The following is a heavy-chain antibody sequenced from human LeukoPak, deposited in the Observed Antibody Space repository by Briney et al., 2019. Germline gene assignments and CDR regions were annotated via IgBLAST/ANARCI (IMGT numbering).Heavy chain of an antibody. D-gene: IGHD5-12*01. CDR2: IGHDGSGA. J-gene: IGHJ4*02. CDR1: GFPFNNYW. CDR3: ARYQQTGYESDY. V-gene: IGHV3-74*01. Sequence: GGSLTLSCAASGFPFNNYWMHWVRQSPGKGLICVARIGHDGSGAGYADSVKGRFTISRDNAKSTLYLQMNSLRAEDTAVYYCARYQQTGYESDYWGQGTLVTVSS.